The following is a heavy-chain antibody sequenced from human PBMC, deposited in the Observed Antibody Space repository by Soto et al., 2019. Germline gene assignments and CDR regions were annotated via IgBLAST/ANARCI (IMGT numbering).Heavy chain of an antibody. CDR1: GFTFGDYA. CDR2: IRSKAYGGTT. J-gene: IGHJ4*02. CDR3: TRSLQSYYYDSSGYYLDDY. Sequence: GGSLRLSCTASGFTFGDYAMSWFRQAPGKGLEWVGFIRSKAYGGTTEYAASVKGRFTISRDDSKSIAYLQMNSLKTEDTAVYFCTRSLQSYYYDSSGYYLDDYWGQGTLVTVSS. D-gene: IGHD3-22*01. V-gene: IGHV3-49*03.